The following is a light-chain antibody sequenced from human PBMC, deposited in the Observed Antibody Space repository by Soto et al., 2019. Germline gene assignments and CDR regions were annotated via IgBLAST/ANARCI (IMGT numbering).Light chain of an antibody. CDR3: QLWDTSSDSEV. V-gene: IGLV3-21*02. CDR2: DDS. J-gene: IGLJ2*01. Sequence: YELTQPPSVSVAPGQPAKITCGGNNIGTRNVHWYQQKPGQAPVLVVYDDSDRPSGIPERFSGSNSGNAATLTISGVEVGDEADYYCQLWDTSSDSEVFGGGTKLTVL. CDR1: NIGTRN.